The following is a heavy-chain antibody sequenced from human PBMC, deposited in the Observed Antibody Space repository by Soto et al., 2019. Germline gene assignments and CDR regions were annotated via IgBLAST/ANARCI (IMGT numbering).Heavy chain of an antibody. D-gene: IGHD3-9*01. CDR2: IYYRGNT. CDR3: ARLEGLATISYYFDY. CDR1: GDSINSDNYY. Sequence: QLQLQESGPGLVKPSETLSLTCSVSGDSINSDNYYWGWIRQPPGKGLEWIGSIYYRGNTYYNPSLKTRVTMSLDKSKSKFSLKLNSVTAADSAVYFCARLEGLATISYYFDYWGQGTLVTVSS. V-gene: IGHV4-39*01. J-gene: IGHJ4*02.